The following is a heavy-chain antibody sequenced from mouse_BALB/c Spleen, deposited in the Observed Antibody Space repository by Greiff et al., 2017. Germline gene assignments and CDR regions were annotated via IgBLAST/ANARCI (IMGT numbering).Heavy chain of an antibody. V-gene: IGHV14-4*02. Sequence: VQLQQSGAELVRSGASVKLSCTASGFNINDYYMHWVKQRPEQGLEWIGWIDPENGDTEYAPKFQGKATMTADTSSNTAYLQLSSLTSEDTAVYYCNGGIDSSGYTFAYWGQGTLVTVSA. CDR1: GFNINDYY. CDR3: NGGIDSSGYTFAY. D-gene: IGHD3-2*01. J-gene: IGHJ3*01. CDR2: IDPENGDT.